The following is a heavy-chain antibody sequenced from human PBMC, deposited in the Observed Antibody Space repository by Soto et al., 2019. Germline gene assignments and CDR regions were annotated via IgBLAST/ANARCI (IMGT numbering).Heavy chain of an antibody. J-gene: IGHJ4*02. CDR2: VYYSGST. V-gene: IGHV4-59*01. Sequence: TLSLTGTVSGGSISNSYWSWIRQPPGKGLEWIGYVYYSGSTNYNPSLKSRVTISVDTSKSQFSLNLSSLTAADTAVYYCASSGQWLLIGFHYWGQGTLVTVSS. D-gene: IGHD6-19*01. CDR3: ASSGQWLLIGFHY. CDR1: GGSISNSY.